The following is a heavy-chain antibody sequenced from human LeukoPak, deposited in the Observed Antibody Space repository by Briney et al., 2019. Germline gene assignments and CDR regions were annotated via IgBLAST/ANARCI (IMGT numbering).Heavy chain of an antibody. CDR1: GFTFNDYW. V-gene: IGHV3-21*01. CDR2: ISSSSSYI. CDR3: ARDATPRGITMIVVAPPDAFDI. D-gene: IGHD3-22*01. Sequence: GGSLRLSCAASGFTFNDYWMTWVRQAPGKGLEWVSSISSSSSYIYYADSVKGRFTISRDNAKNSLYLQMNSLRAEDTAVYYCARDATPRGITMIVVAPPDAFDIWGQGTMVTVSS. J-gene: IGHJ3*02.